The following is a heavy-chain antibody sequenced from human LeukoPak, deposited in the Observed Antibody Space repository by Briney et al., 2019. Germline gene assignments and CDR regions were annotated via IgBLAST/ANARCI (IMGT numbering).Heavy chain of an antibody. J-gene: IGHJ4*02. CDR1: GFTFNTYA. V-gene: IGHV3-23*01. Sequence: GGSLRLSCAASGFTFNTYAMSWVRQAPGKGLDRVSTIGGSGDSTNYADSVKGRFTISRDNSKNMLYLQTHSLRVEDTAVYYCAKGKGTSSSSIDWWGQGTLVTVSS. CDR2: IGGSGDST. CDR3: AKGKGTSSSSIDW. D-gene: IGHD2/OR15-2a*01.